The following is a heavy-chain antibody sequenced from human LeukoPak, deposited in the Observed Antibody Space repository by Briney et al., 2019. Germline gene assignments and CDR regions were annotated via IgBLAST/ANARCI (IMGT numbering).Heavy chain of an antibody. D-gene: IGHD3-3*01. J-gene: IGHJ6*02. CDR2: IRSKANSYAT. V-gene: IGHV3-73*01. CDR3: TRLTYDFWSGYYTEKNYYGMDV. Sequence: GGSLRLSCAASGFTFSGSAMHWVRQASGKGLEWVGRIRSKANSYATAYAASVKGRFTIARDESKNTAYLQMNSLNTEDTAVYYCTRLTYDFWSGYYTEKNYYGMDVWGQGTTVTVSS. CDR1: GFTFSGSA.